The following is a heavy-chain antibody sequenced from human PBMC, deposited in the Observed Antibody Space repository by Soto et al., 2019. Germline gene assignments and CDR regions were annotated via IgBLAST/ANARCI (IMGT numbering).Heavy chain of an antibody. CDR3: ARDTYILVRDRQKGNNGMDG. J-gene: IGHJ6*02. CDR2: ISAYNGNI. CDR1: GYTFTSYG. D-gene: IGHD3-10*01. Sequence: SVKVSCQASGYTFTSYGISWVRQAPGQGLVRMGWISAYNGNINYAQKLQGRVTMTTYTSTSTAYKELRSRRSDATAVDYCARDTYILVRDRQKGNNGMDGWSQGMTVTVA. V-gene: IGHV1-18*01.